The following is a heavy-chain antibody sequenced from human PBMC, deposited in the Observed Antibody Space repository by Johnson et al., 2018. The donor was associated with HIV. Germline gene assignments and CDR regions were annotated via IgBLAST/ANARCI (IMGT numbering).Heavy chain of an antibody. Sequence: VQLVESGGGFVTPGGSLRLSCAASGFTFSDAWMNWVRQSPGKGLEWVGRIKSKVDGGTTDFPAPVKGRFSISRDDSKNTVYLQMNSLKSEDTAVYYCTTEGDAFDIWGQGTMVTVSS. J-gene: IGHJ3*02. CDR3: TTEGDAFDI. CDR2: IKSKVDGGTT. CDR1: GFTFSDAW. V-gene: IGHV3-15*01.